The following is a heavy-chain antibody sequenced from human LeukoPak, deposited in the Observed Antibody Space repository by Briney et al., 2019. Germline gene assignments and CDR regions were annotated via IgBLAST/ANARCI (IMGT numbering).Heavy chain of an antibody. D-gene: IGHD3-9*01. J-gene: IGHJ4*02. CDR2: IDYGGST. CDR1: GGSINSYY. V-gene: IGHV4-59*01. Sequence: PSETLSLTCTVSGGSINSYYWSWIRQPPGKGLEWIGYIDYGGSTNYNPSLKTRVTISIHTSKNQFSLKLSSVTAADTAVYYCARETRYYDILTGYQNNFDYWGQGILVTVSS. CDR3: ARETRYYDILTGYQNNFDY.